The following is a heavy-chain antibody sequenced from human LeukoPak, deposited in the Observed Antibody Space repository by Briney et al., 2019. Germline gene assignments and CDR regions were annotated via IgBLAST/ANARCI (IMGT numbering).Heavy chain of an antibody. D-gene: IGHD3-22*01. CDR3: ARGCGLHLSPAPSYYDSRCRYFVA. CDR1: GFTFSDYS. V-gene: IGHV3-48*04. CDR2: ISSTSTTI. J-gene: IGHJ4*02. Sequence: GGSLRLSCAASGFTFSDYSMEWVRQAPGKGLEWISYISSTSTTIYYADSVRGRFTTSRDNAKNSLYLQMNSLRAEDTAVYYCARGCGLHLSPAPSYYDSRCRYFVAWGQGTLVTVSS.